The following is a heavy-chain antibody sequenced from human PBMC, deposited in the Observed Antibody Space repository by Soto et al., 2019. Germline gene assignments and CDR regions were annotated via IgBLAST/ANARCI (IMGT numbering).Heavy chain of an antibody. CDR3: AREESYCSSTSCRNQGGVSFDY. CDR2: INPNSGGT. Sequence: QVQLVQSGAAVKKPGASVKVSCKASGYTFTGYYMHWVRQAPGQGLEWMGWINPNSGGTNYAQKFQGWVTMTRDTSISTAYMELSRLRSDDTAVYYCAREESYCSSTSCRNQGGVSFDYLGQGTLVTVSS. CDR1: GYTFTGYY. V-gene: IGHV1-2*04. D-gene: IGHD2-2*01. J-gene: IGHJ4*02.